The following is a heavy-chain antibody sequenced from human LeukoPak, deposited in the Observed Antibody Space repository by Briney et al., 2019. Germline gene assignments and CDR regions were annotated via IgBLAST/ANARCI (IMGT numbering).Heavy chain of an antibody. CDR2: IYPGDSDT. CDR1: GYSFPTYW. Sequence: GESLKISCKGSGYSFPTYWIGWVRQMPGKGLEWMGIIYPGDSDTKYSPPFQGQVTISADKSISTAYLQWSSLKASDTAMYYCARQSSYSDSSGYHYWFDPWGQGTLVTVSS. V-gene: IGHV5-51*01. D-gene: IGHD3-22*01. CDR3: ARQSSYSDSSGYHYWFDP. J-gene: IGHJ5*02.